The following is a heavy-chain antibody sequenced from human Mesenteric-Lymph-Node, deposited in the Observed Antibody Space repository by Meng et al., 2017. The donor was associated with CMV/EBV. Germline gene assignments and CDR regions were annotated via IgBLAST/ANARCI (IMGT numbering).Heavy chain of an antibody. V-gene: IGHV6-1*01. D-gene: IGHD5-12*01. CDR3: ARGWLRSYFDY. CDR2: AYYTSKWNN. CDR1: GDTVSINSGA. Sequence: LSGDTVSINSGAWNWIRQSPSRGLEWLGRAYYTSKWNNDYSQSVKGRITIIPDTSKNQFSLQLNSVTPEDSAVYYCARGWLRSYFDYWGQGTLVTVSS. J-gene: IGHJ4*02.